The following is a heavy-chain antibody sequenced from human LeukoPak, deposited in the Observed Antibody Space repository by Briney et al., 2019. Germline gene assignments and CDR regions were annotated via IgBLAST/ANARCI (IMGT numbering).Heavy chain of an antibody. CDR1: GFTFSTSW. J-gene: IGHJ3*02. CDR2: INPDGSRI. Sequence: GGSLRLSCAASGFTFSTSWMTWIRQAPGKGLDWLGNINPDGSRINYVDSVKGRFTFSRDNAKNSLFLQMNSLRAEDTAVFYCARDSGYNAFDIWGQGTMVTVSS. D-gene: IGHD5-12*01. V-gene: IGHV3-7*01. CDR3: ARDSGYNAFDI.